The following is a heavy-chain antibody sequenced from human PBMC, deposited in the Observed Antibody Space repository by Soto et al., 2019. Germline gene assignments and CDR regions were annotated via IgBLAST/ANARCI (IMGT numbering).Heavy chain of an antibody. V-gene: IGHV4-30-4*08. CDR2: IYYSGST. CDR3: ARGSTTEKVDP. CDR1: GGSISSGGYY. J-gene: IGHJ5*02. Sequence: SETLSLTCTVSGGSISSGGYYWSWIRQHPGKGLEWIGYIYYSGSTYYNPSLKSRVTISADTSMNQFSLALTSVTAADTAMYYCARGSTTEKVDPWGQGILVTVSS.